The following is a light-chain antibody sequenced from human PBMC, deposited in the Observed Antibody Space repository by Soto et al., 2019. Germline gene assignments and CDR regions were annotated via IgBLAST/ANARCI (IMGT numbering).Light chain of an antibody. V-gene: IGKV3-15*01. CDR1: QSVSSN. Sequence: EVSMTHSPATMSMSPGERATLSCRASQSVSSNLAWYQQKPGQAPRLLIYGASTRATGVPARFSGSGSGTEFTLTISSLQSEDFAVYYCQQYNNSWTFGQGTKVDI. CDR2: GAS. CDR3: QQYNNSWT. J-gene: IGKJ1*01.